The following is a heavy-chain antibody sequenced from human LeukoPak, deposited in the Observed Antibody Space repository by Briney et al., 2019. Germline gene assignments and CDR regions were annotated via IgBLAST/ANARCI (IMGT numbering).Heavy chain of an antibody. J-gene: IGHJ3*02. V-gene: IGHV3-23*01. CDR1: GFTFSSYA. CDR3: VREGPRGLAFDI. Sequence: GGSLRLSCGASGFTFSSYAMSWVRQAPGKGLEWVSGISASGGSTFYADSVKGRFTISRDNSKNTLYLQMNGLRVEDTAVYYCVREGPRGLAFDIWGQGTMVTVSS. CDR2: ISASGGST.